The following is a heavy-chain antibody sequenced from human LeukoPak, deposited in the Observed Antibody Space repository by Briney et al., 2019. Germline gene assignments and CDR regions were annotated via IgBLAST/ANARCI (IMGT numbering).Heavy chain of an antibody. D-gene: IGHD1-1*01. CDR3: ARHEDRNWYFDH. Sequence: SETLSLTCTVSGGSISSSSYYWVWIRQPPGKGLEWIGTIYYSGSTYYNPSLKSRVTISVDTSKNHFSLKLSSVTAPDTAVYYCARHEDRNWYFDHWGQGTLVTVSS. V-gene: IGHV4-39*01. J-gene: IGHJ4*02. CDR1: GGSISSSSYY. CDR2: IYYSGST.